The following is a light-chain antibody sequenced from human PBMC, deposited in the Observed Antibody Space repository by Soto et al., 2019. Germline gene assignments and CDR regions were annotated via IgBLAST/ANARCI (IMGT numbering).Light chain of an antibody. CDR2: LAS. CDR3: QQYYSPPLT. V-gene: IGKV4-1*01. CDR1: QTILHNSNKKNY. Sequence: DIVMTQSPDSLAVSLGERATFNCNSSQTILHNSNKKNYLAWYQQKPGQSPKLLLYLASTRESGVPDRFSGSGSGTVFTLTISSLQAEDVAVYYCQQYYSPPLTFGGGTKVEIK. J-gene: IGKJ4*01.